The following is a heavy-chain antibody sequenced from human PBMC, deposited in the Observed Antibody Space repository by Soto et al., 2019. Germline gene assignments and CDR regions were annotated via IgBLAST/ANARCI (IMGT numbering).Heavy chain of an antibody. D-gene: IGHD2-2*01. Sequence: QVQLVQSGAEVKKPGASVKVSCKASGYTFTSYGISWVRQAPGQGLEWMGWISAYNGNTNYAQRLRGRVTMTTDTYTSTAYMELRSLRSDDTAVYYCARVPSYCSSTSCNDALDIGGQGTMVTVSS. CDR3: ARVPSYCSSTSCNDALDI. J-gene: IGHJ3*02. V-gene: IGHV1-18*01. CDR1: GYTFTSYG. CDR2: ISAYNGNT.